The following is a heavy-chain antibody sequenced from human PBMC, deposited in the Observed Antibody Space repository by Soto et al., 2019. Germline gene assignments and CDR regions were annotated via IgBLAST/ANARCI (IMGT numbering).Heavy chain of an antibody. CDR3: ARDLAKGGGSAGFDY. J-gene: IGHJ4*02. D-gene: IGHD1-26*01. CDR1: GYTFTVSY. V-gene: IGHV1-2*02. Sequence: QVQLVQSGAEVKKPGASVNVSCKASGYTFTVSYMHWVRQARGQGLDWLGWMNPKSGGTMYPQKFQGRVIMTWTTSNSTACKALTRLRSTDTAVYYCARDLAKGGGSAGFDYWGQGTLVTVSS. CDR2: MNPKSGGT.